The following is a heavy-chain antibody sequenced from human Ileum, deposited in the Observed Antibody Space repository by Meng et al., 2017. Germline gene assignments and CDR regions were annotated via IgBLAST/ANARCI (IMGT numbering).Heavy chain of an antibody. CDR2: ISGTDSTT. CDR3: AKWRTALQGEFEY. Sequence: GESLKISCAASGFSFSDSHMNWLRQAPGKGLEWVSSISGTDSTTYYAGSVKGRFTISRDNAKNSLYLQMNSLRAEDTAVYYCAKWRTALQGEFEYWGQGTTVTVSS. J-gene: IGHJ4*02. D-gene: IGHD2-21*01. V-gene: IGHV3-23*01. CDR1: GFSFSDSH.